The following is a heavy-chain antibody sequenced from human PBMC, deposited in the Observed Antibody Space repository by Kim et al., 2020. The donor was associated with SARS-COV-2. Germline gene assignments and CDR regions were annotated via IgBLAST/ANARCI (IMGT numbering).Heavy chain of an antibody. V-gene: IGHV3-11*06. D-gene: IGHD2-21*02. CDR1: GFTFSDYY. J-gene: IGHJ4*02. Sequence: GGSLRLSCAASGFTFSDYYMNWVRQAPGKGLEWISYISNNGSYTNYADSVKGRFTISRDNAKNSLFLQMNSLRAEDTAVYYCARLDGGNSHLDCWGQGTLVTVSS. CDR3: ARLDGGNSHLDC. CDR2: ISNNGSYT.